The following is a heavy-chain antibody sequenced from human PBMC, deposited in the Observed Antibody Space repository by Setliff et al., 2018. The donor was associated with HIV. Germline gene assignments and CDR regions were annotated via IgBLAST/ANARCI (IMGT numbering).Heavy chain of an antibody. D-gene: IGHD3-3*02. J-gene: IGHJ5*02. CDR3: VRIRWFDL. V-gene: IGHV4-38-2*02. CDR2: ISHVGKT. Sequence: PSETLSLTCSVSQYSISDGNYWGWIRQPPGKGLEWLASISHVGKTFYNPSLRSRVTISVDTSNHQFFLHLNSVTAADTATSYCVRIRWFDLWGQGTLVTVSS. CDR1: QYSISDGNY.